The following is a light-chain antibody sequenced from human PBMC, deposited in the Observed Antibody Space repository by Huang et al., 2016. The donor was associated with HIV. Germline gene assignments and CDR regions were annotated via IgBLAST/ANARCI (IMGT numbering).Light chain of an antibody. CDR3: QQYNSLAWT. J-gene: IGKJ1*01. CDR2: KAS. CDR1: QSISSW. V-gene: IGKV1-5*03. Sequence: DIQMTQSPSTLSASVGDRVTITCRASQSISSWLAWYQQKPGKAPNLLIYKASSLERGVPSRFSGSGSGTEFTLTISSLQPDDFATYYCQQYNSLAWTFGQGTKVEIK.